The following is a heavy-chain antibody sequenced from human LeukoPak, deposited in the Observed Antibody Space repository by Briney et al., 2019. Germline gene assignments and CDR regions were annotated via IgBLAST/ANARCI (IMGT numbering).Heavy chain of an antibody. CDR1: GFTFSSYA. D-gene: IGHD3-10*01. J-gene: IGHJ4*02. CDR2: ISGSGGST. CDR3: AKDRTLWFGELLTCLDY. Sequence: PGGSLRLSCAASGFTFSSYAMSWVRQAPGKGLKWVSAISGSGGSTYYADSVKGRFTISRDNSKNTLYLQMNSLRAEDTAVYYCAKDRTLWFGELLTCLDYWGQGTLVTVSS. V-gene: IGHV3-23*01.